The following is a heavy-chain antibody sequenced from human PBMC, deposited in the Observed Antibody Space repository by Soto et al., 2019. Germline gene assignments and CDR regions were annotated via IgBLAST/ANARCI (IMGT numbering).Heavy chain of an antibody. D-gene: IGHD3-9*01. CDR3: ARGGYFDWYLNYYYYGMDV. J-gene: IGHJ6*02. V-gene: IGHV4-34*01. CDR2: INHSGST. CDR1: GGSFSGYY. Sequence: PSETLSLTCAVYGGSFSGYYWSWIRQPPGKGLEWIGEINHSGSTNYNPSLKSRVTISVDTSKNQFSLKLSSVTAADTAVYYCARGGYFDWYLNYYYYGMDVWGQGTTVTVSS.